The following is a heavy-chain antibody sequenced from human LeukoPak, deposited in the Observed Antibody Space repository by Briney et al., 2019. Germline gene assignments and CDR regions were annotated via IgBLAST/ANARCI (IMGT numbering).Heavy chain of an antibody. D-gene: IGHD3-9*01. Sequence: ASVKVSCKASGYTFTSYYMHWVRQAPGQGLEWMGIINPSGGSTSYAQKFQGRVTMTRDTSTSTVYMELSSLRSEDTAVYYCARDSSYDILTGYYKPDAFDIWGQGTMVTVSS. CDR3: ARDSSYDILTGYYKPDAFDI. J-gene: IGHJ3*02. V-gene: IGHV1-46*01. CDR1: GYTFTSYY. CDR2: INPSGGST.